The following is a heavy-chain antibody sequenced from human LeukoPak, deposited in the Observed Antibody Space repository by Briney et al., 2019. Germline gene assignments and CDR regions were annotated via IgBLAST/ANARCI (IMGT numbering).Heavy chain of an antibody. CDR1: GGSISSYY. CDR3: ARVRCSSTSCSKDGGWFDP. D-gene: IGHD2-2*01. J-gene: IGHJ5*02. CDR2: IYYSGST. Sequence: PSETLSLTXTVSGGSISSYYWSWIRQPPGKGLEWIGYIYYSGSTNYNPSLKSRVTISVDTSKNQFSLKLSSVTAADTAVYYCARVRCSSTSCSKDGGWFDPWGQGNLVTVSS. V-gene: IGHV4-59*01.